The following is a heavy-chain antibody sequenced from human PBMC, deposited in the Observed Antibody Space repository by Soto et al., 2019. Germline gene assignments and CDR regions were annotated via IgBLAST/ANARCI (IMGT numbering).Heavy chain of an antibody. Sequence: GGSLRLSCAASGFTFSSYGMHWVRQAPGKGLEWVAFIWYDGNKKTYADSVKGRFTVSRDNSKNTVYLQMNSLRAEDTAVDYCARDLNGRLIGYCSGGSCYMDVWGKGTTVTVSS. CDR3: ARDLNGRLIGYCSGGSCYMDV. CDR1: GFTFSSYG. CDR2: IWYDGNKK. V-gene: IGHV3-33*01. J-gene: IGHJ6*03. D-gene: IGHD2-15*01.